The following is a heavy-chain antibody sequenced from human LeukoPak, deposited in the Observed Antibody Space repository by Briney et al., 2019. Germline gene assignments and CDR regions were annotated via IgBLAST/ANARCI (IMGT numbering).Heavy chain of an antibody. CDR2: ISGSANTI. Sequence: GGSLRLSCAASGFTVSRNYINWVRQAPGKGLEWVSYISGSANTIYYADSVKGRFTISRDNARNSLYLQMNSLRDEDTAVYYCARADYCSGGICYGQGVGDALAVWGRGTMVTVSS. CDR3: ARADYCSGGICYGQGVGDALAV. J-gene: IGHJ3*01. V-gene: IGHV3-48*02. CDR1: GFTVSRNY. D-gene: IGHD2-15*01.